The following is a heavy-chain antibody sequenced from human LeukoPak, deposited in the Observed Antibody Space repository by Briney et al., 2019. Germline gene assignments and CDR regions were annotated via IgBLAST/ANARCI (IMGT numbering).Heavy chain of an antibody. J-gene: IGHJ4*02. V-gene: IGHV3-9*01. D-gene: IGHD3-22*01. CDR2: ISWNSGSI. CDR3: AKDMITMMFDY. CDR1: GFTFDDYA. Sequence: PGGSLRLSCAASGFTFDDYAMHWVRQAPGKGLEWVSGISWNSGSIGYADSVKGRFTISRDNAKNSLYLQMNSLRAEDTAVYYCAKDMITMMFDYWGQGTLVTVSS.